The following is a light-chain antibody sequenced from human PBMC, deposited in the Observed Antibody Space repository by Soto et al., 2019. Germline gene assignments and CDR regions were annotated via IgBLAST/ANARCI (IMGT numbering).Light chain of an antibody. V-gene: IGKV3-20*01. Sequence: EIVLTQSPGTLSLSPGERATLSCRASQSVSNSYLAWYQQKPGQAPRLLIYAASSRATGIPDRFSGSGSGTDFTLTISGLEPEDFAVYYCQQYASSRTFGQGT. CDR3: QQYASSRT. CDR2: AAS. J-gene: IGKJ1*01. CDR1: QSVSNSY.